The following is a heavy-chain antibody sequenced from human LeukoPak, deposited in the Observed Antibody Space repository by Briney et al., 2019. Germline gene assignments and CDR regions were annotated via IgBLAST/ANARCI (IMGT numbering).Heavy chain of an antibody. Sequence: PGGSLRLSCAASGLTVSRNYMTWVRQAPGKGLEWVSVIYDDGRTFYAGSVKGRFTISRDDPKNTLYLQMNSLRAEDTALYYCARDRGGENCGGDCYSAFDPWGQGTLVTVSS. CDR2: IYDDGRT. CDR3: ARDRGGENCGGDCYSAFDP. CDR1: GLTVSRNY. J-gene: IGHJ5*02. D-gene: IGHD2-21*02. V-gene: IGHV3-53*01.